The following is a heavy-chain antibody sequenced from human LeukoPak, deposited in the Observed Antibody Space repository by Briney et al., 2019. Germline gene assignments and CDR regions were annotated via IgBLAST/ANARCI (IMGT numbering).Heavy chain of an antibody. CDR3: ARTTEGGYTYDYFYYYYMDV. V-gene: IGHV4-34*01. D-gene: IGHD5-18*01. J-gene: IGHJ6*03. CDR2: INHSRNT. CDR1: GGSFSGYY. Sequence: SETLSLTCAVYGGSFSGYYWTWIRQPPGKGLEWVGEINHSRNTNYSPSLKSRATISVDTSKNQFSLTLSSVTAADTAVYYCARTTEGGYTYDYFYYYYMDVWGKGTTVTISS.